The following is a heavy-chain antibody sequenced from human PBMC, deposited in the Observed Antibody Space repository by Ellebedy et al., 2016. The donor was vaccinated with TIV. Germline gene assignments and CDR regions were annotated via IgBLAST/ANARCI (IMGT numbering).Heavy chain of an antibody. Sequence: PGGSLRLSCAASGFTVSNNYISWVRQAPGKGLEWFSVIYSGGSTYYADSVKGRFTIYRDNSKNTVYLQMNSLRAEDTAVDYCARGVLSGYWGQGTLVTVSS. J-gene: IGHJ4*02. CDR3: ARGVLSGY. V-gene: IGHV3-53*01. CDR2: IYSGGST. CDR1: GFTVSNNY. D-gene: IGHD2/OR15-2a*01.